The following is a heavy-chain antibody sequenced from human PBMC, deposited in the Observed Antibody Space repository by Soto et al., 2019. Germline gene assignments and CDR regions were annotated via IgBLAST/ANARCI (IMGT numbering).Heavy chain of an antibody. CDR2: FDPEVGET. CDR3: ATALALVTVVTTDAFDI. Sequence: ASVKVSCKVSGYTLTELSMHWVRQAPGKGLEWMGGFDPEVGETIYAQKFQGRVTMTEDTSTDTAYMELSSLRSEDTAVYYCATALALVTVVTTDAFDIWGQGTMVTVSS. CDR1: GYTLTELS. J-gene: IGHJ3*02. V-gene: IGHV1-24*01. D-gene: IGHD4-4*01.